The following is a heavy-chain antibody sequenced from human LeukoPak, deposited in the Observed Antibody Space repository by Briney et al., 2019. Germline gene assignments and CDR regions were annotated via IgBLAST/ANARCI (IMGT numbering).Heavy chain of an antibody. D-gene: IGHD3-22*01. Sequence: ASVKVSCKASGGTFSSYAISWVRQAPGQGLEWMGGIIPIFGTANYAQKFQGRVTITADESTSTAYMELSSLRSEDTAVYYCARGVGYYDSSGDYQAYFDYWGQGTLVTVSS. J-gene: IGHJ4*02. CDR3: ARGVGYYDSSGDYQAYFDY. CDR2: IIPIFGTA. V-gene: IGHV1-69*13. CDR1: GGTFSSYA.